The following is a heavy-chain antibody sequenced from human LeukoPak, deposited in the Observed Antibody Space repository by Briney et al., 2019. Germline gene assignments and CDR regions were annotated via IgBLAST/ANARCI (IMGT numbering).Heavy chain of an antibody. J-gene: IGHJ4*02. V-gene: IGHV3-23*01. D-gene: IGHD3-22*01. CDR2: ISGSGGST. CDR3: AKDHYDGYYFDY. CDR1: GFTFSSYS. Sequence: GGSLRLSCAASGFTFSSYSMNWVRQAPGKGLEWVSAISGSGGSTYYADSVKGRFTISRDNSKNTLYLQMNSLRAEDTAVYYCAKDHYDGYYFDYWGQGTLVTVSS.